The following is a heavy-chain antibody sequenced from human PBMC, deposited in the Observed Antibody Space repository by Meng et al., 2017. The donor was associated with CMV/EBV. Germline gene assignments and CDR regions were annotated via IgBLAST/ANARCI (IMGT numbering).Heavy chain of an antibody. V-gene: IGHV3-7*01. CDR1: GFTFSSYW. J-gene: IGHJ4*02. CDR2: IKQDGNEK. D-gene: IGHD3-3*01. CDR3: ARVSDFWTEGGLDY. Sequence: GGSLRLSCAASGFTFSSYWMSWVRQAPGKGLEWVANIKQDGNEKYYVDSVKGRFTISRDNAKNSLYLQMNSLRAEDTAVYYCARVSDFWTEGGLDYWGQGTLVTVSS.